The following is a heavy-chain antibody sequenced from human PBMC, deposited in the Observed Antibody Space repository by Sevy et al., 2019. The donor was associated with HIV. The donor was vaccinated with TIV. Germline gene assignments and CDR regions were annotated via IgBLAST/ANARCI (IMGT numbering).Heavy chain of an antibody. CDR2: IKSKTDGGTT. J-gene: IGHJ6*02. Sequence: GGSLRLSCAASGFTFSNAWMSWVRQAPGKGLEWVGRIKSKTDGGTTDYAAPVKGRFTMSKDDLKNTLYLQMNSLKTEDTAEYYCTRDSERHGRYYYYGMDVWGQGTTVTVSS. CDR3: TRDSERHGRYYYYGMDV. V-gene: IGHV3-15*01. CDR1: GFTFSNAW. D-gene: IGHD3-10*01.